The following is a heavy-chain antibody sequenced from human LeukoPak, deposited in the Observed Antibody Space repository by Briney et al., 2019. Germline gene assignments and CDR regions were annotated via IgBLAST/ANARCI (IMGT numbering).Heavy chain of an antibody. Sequence: SETLFLTCAVYGGSFSGYYWSWIRQPPGKGLEWIGEINHSGGTNYNPSLKSRVTISVDTSKNQFSLKLSSVTAADTAVYYCAKGASYYYDNSWFDPWGQGTLVTVSS. J-gene: IGHJ5*02. D-gene: IGHD3-22*01. V-gene: IGHV4-34*01. CDR1: GGSFSGYY. CDR2: INHSGGT. CDR3: AKGASYYYDNSWFDP.